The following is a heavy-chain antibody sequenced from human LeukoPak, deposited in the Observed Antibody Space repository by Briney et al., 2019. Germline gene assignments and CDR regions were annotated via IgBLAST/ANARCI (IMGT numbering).Heavy chain of an antibody. Sequence: ASVKVSCKASGGTFNSYIINWVRQAPGQGLEWMGGIIPIFGTADYAQNFQGRVTITADVSTSTAYMELSSLRSEDTAVYYCARAYSSNWYYFDYWGQGTLVTVSS. J-gene: IGHJ4*02. CDR1: GGTFNSYI. CDR3: ARAYSSNWYYFDY. V-gene: IGHV1-69*13. D-gene: IGHD6-19*01. CDR2: IIPIFGTA.